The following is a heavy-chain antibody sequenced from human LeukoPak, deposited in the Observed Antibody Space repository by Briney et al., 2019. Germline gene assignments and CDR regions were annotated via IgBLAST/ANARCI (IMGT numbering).Heavy chain of an antibody. V-gene: IGHV4-4*07. J-gene: IGHJ6*02. CDR3: VREWNHFYYYGMDV. CDR1: GGSISTYY. CDR2: IYSSGNT. D-gene: IGHD1-1*01. Sequence: SETLSLTRTVSGGSISTYYWRWIRQPAGKGLEWIGRIYSSGNTNYNPSLKSRVTMSVDTSKNQFSLKLTSVTAADTAVYYCVREWNHFYYYGMDVWGQGTTVTVSS.